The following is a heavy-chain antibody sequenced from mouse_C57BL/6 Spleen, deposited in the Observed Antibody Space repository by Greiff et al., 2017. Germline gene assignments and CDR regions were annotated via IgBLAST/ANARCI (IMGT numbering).Heavy chain of an antibody. Sequence: QVQLQQPGAELVMPGASVKLSCKASGYTFTSYWMHWVKQRPGQGLEWIGEIDPSDSYTNYNQKFKGKSTLTVDKSSSTAYMQLSSLTSEDSAVYYCARSEYGLDYWGQGTTLTVSS. J-gene: IGHJ2*01. V-gene: IGHV1-69*01. CDR3: ARSEYGLDY. D-gene: IGHD2-10*02. CDR1: GYTFTSYW. CDR2: IDPSDSYT.